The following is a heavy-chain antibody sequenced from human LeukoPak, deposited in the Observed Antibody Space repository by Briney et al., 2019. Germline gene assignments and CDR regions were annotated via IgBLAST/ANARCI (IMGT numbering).Heavy chain of an antibody. CDR2: IKQDGNEE. CDR1: GFTFSSYW. D-gene: IGHD5-24*01. J-gene: IGHJ4*02. V-gene: IGHV3-7*01. CDR3: ATEEMATLIDY. Sequence: GGSLRLSCAASGFTFSSYWMNWVRQAPGKGLEWVANIKQDGNEEYYVDSVKGRFTISRDNAKNSLYLQMNSLRAEDTAVYYCATEEMATLIDYWGQGTLVTVSS.